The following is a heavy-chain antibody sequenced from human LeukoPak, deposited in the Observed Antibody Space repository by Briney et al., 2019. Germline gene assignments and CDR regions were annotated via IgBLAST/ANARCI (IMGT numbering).Heavy chain of an antibody. D-gene: IGHD2-2*02. CDR3: AKLFYIVVVPAAISA. CDR2: ISGSGGST. J-gene: IGHJ5*02. Sequence: GGSLRLSCAAPGFTFSSYAMSWVRQAPGKGLEWVSAISGSGGSTYYADSVKGRFTISRDNSKNTLYLQMNSLRAEDTAVYYCAKLFYIVVVPAAISAWGQGTLSPSPQ. CDR1: GFTFSSYA. V-gene: IGHV3-23*01.